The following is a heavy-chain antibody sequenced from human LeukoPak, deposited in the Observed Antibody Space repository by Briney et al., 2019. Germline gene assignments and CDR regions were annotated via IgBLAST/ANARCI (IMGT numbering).Heavy chain of an antibody. Sequence: PGGSLRLSCAASGFTFSSYSMNWVRQAPGKGLEWVSFISSSSSYIYYADSVKGRFTISRDNAKNSLYLQMNSLRAEDTAVYYCARGRGWYGFDYWGQGTLVTVSS. J-gene: IGHJ4*02. CDR2: ISSSSSYI. CDR1: GFTFSSYS. CDR3: ARGRGWYGFDY. D-gene: IGHD6-19*01. V-gene: IGHV3-21*01.